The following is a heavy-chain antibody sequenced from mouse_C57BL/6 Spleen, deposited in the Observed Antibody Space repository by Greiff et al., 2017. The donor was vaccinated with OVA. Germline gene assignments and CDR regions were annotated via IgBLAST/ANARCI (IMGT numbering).Heavy chain of an antibody. CDR2: IWSGGST. Sequence: QVQLKESGPGLVQPSQSLSITCTVSGFSLTSYGVHWVRQSPGTGLEWLGVIWSGGSTDYNAAFISRLSISQDNSKSQVFFKMNSLQADDTAIYYCASTGTPYAMDYWGQGTSVTVSS. D-gene: IGHD4-1*02. J-gene: IGHJ4*01. V-gene: IGHV2-2*01. CDR1: GFSLTSYG. CDR3: ASTGTPYAMDY.